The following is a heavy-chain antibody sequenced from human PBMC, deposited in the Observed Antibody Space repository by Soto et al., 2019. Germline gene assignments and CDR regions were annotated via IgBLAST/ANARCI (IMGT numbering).Heavy chain of an antibody. CDR3: TRDLFPDPAATRGRFDP. CDR1: GGSISTYY. D-gene: IGHD2-2*01. CDR2: IFYSGTT. J-gene: IGHJ5*02. Sequence: QVQLQESGPGLVKPSETLSLTCTVSGGSISTYYWSWIRQPPGKGLEWIGYIFYSGTTNYNPSLKSPVTIAVDTSKNPFSLNLSSVTAADTAVYYCTRDLFPDPAATRGRFDPWGQGTLVTVSS. V-gene: IGHV4-59*01.